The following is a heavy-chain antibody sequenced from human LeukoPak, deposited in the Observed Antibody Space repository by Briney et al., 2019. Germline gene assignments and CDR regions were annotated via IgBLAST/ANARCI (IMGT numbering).Heavy chain of an antibody. CDR1: GGSISSSSYY. CDR2: IYYSGST. D-gene: IGHD3-9*01. J-gene: IGHJ3*02. Sequence: SETLSLTCTVSGGSISSSSYYWGWIRQPPGKGLEWIGSIYYSGSTYYNPSLKSRVTISVDTSKNQFSLKLSSVTAADTAVYYCARIVLRYFDWSRRGAFDIWGQGTMVTVSS. CDR3: ARIVLRYFDWSRRGAFDI. V-gene: IGHV4-39*07.